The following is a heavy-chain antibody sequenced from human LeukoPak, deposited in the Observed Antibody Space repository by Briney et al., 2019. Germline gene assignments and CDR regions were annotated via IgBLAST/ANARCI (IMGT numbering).Heavy chain of an antibody. D-gene: IGHD6-19*01. CDR2: IYYSGST. CDR1: GGSISSYY. CDR3: ARAEGWYYFDY. Sequence: PSETLSLTCTVSGGSISSYYWSWIRQPPGKGLEWIGYIYYSGSTNYNPSLKSRVTISVDTSKSQFSLKLSSVTAADTAVYYCARAEGWYYFDYWGQGTLVTVSS. V-gene: IGHV4-59*01. J-gene: IGHJ4*02.